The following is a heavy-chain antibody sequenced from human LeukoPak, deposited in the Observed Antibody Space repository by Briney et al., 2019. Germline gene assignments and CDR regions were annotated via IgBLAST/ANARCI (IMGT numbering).Heavy chain of an antibody. CDR2: MNPNSGNT. Sequence: ASVKVSCKASGYTFTSYDINWVRQATGQGLEWMGWMNPNSGNTGYAQKFQGRVTMTEDTSTDTAYMELSSLRSEDTAVYYCATVRSYINNWFDPWGQGTLVTVSS. CDR1: GYTFTSYD. D-gene: IGHD1-26*01. J-gene: IGHJ5*02. V-gene: IGHV1-8*01. CDR3: ATVRSYINNWFDP.